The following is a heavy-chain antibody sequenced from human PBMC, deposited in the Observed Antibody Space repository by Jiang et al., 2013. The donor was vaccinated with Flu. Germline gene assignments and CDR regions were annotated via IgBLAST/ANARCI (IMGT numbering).Heavy chain of an antibody. CDR3: ARSYGDYVPGWFDP. Sequence: QSGSELKKPGASVEVSCKASGYTFTTYAMNWVRQAPGQGLEWMGWISTNTGNPTYAQGFTGRFVFSLDTSVSTAYLQISSLKAEDTAVYYCARSYGDYVPGWFDPWGQGTLVTVSS. V-gene: IGHV7-4-1*02. CDR1: GYTFTTYA. CDR2: ISTNTGNP. J-gene: IGHJ5*02. D-gene: IGHD4-17*01.